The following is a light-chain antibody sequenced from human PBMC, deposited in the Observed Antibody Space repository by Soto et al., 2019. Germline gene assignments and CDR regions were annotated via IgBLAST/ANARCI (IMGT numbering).Light chain of an antibody. CDR1: QSVSSN. Sequence: EIVMTQSPATLSVSPGERATLSCRASQSVSSNLAWYQQKPGQAPRLLIYGASTRATGSPARFSGSGSGTEFTLTISSLQSEDFAVYYCQQYSTWPRTFGQGTKVEIK. V-gene: IGKV3-15*01. CDR2: GAS. CDR3: QQYSTWPRT. J-gene: IGKJ1*01.